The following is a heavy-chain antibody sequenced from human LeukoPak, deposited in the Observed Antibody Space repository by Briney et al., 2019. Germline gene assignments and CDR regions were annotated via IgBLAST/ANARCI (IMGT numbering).Heavy chain of an antibody. V-gene: IGHV3-23*01. Sequence: GGSLTLSCEASGFTFSNYAMSWVRQAPGKGLEYVSPISASGLSTYYTDSVRGRFTNSRDNSKNTLYLQMHSLRAEDTAVYYCAKETSITGAGDFWGQGALVTVSS. CDR2: ISASGLST. CDR3: AKETSITGAGDF. CDR1: GFTFSNYA. J-gene: IGHJ4*02. D-gene: IGHD1-20*01.